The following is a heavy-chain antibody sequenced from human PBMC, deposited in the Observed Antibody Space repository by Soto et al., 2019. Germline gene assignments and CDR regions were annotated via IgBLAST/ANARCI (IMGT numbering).Heavy chain of an antibody. CDR2: ISSNGGST. Sequence: EVQLVESGGGLVQPGGSLRLSCAASGFTFSSYAMHWVRQAPGKGLEYVSAISSNGGSTYYANSVKGRFTISRDNSKNTLYLQMGSLRAEDMAVYYCARGVVVVAATSGMDVWGHGTTVTVSS. V-gene: IGHV3-64*01. CDR1: GFTFSSYA. CDR3: ARGVVVVAATSGMDV. D-gene: IGHD2-15*01. J-gene: IGHJ6*02.